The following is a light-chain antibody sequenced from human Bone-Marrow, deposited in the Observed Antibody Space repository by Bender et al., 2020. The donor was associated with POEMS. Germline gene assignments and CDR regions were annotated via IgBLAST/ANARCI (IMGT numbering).Light chain of an antibody. V-gene: IGLV2-23*02. Sequence: QSALTQPASVSGSPGQSITISCTGSASDVGSYNLVSWYQHHPGKAPKFMIFEVSQRPSGVSNRFSGSKSGNTASLTISGLQAEDEAHYYCCSYGHTSTYVVFGGGTKLTVL. J-gene: IGLJ2*01. CDR3: CSYGHTSTYVV. CDR1: ASDVGSYNL. CDR2: EVS.